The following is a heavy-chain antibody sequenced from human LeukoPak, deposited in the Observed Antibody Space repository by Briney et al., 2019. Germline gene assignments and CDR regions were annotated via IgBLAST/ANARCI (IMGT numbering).Heavy chain of an antibody. Sequence: SGGSLRLSCAASGFTFSSYAMGWVRQAPGKGLEWVSVIYSGGSTYYADSVKGRFTISRDNSKNTLYLQMNSLRAEDTAVYYCARDRRGYSGQRLGDYYYYGMDVWGQGTTVTVSS. CDR2: IYSGGST. CDR3: ARDRRGYSGQRLGDYYYYGMDV. D-gene: IGHD5-12*01. CDR1: GFTFSSYA. J-gene: IGHJ6*02. V-gene: IGHV3-53*01.